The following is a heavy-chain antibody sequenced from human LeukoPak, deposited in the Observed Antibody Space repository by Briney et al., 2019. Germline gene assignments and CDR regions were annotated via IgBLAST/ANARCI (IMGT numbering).Heavy chain of an antibody. CDR1: GFTYSSYA. CDR3: AKGMRHCDSTSCYSFHPPDY. CDR2: ISGIGGST. J-gene: IGHJ4*02. Sequence: GGSLRLSCAASGFTYSSYAMIWVRQPAGKGLAWVSAISGIGGSTYYADSVRGRFTISRDNSQNTLYLQMNSLRAEDTAMYYCAKGMRHCDSTSCYSFHPPDYWGQGTLVTVSS. D-gene: IGHD2-2*02. V-gene: IGHV3-23*01.